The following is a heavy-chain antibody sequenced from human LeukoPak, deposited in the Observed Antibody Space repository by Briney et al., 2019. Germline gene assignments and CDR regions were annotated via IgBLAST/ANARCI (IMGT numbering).Heavy chain of an antibody. CDR2: ISPSGGST. V-gene: IGHV1-46*01. CDR1: GYTFTSNY. Sequence: ASVKVSCKAFGYTFTSNYMHWVRQAPGQGPEWMGVISPSGGSTTYAQKFQGRVTLTRDMSTSTDYLELSSLRSEDTAVYYCARDQEGRDGYNYLDYWGQGTLVTVSS. J-gene: IGHJ4*02. CDR3: ARDQEGRDGYNYLDY. D-gene: IGHD5-24*01.